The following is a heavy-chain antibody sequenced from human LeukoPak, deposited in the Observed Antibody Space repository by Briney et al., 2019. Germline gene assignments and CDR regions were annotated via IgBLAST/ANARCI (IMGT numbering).Heavy chain of an antibody. CDR3: ATGSRGSTSDAFDI. Sequence: SETLSLTCDVYSGSFSDYYWTWIRQPPGKGLEWIGEIHPSGDTNYNPSLKSRVTISVDTSKNQFSLKLSSVTAADTAVYYCATGSRGSTSDAFDIWGQGTMVTVSS. CDR1: SGSFSDYY. D-gene: IGHD5-24*01. V-gene: IGHV4-34*01. CDR2: IHPSGDT. J-gene: IGHJ3*02.